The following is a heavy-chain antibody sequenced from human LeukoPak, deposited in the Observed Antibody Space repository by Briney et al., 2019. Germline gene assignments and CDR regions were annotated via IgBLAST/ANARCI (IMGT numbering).Heavy chain of an antibody. V-gene: IGHV1-2*02. J-gene: IGHJ4*02. D-gene: IGHD2/OR15-2a*01. Sequence: ASVKVSFKATGYTFTAYWINWLREAPGQGLEWMGWIKPDSGGPTYAKEFQGRVTMTTDTSITTAYMELSGLRSDDTAVYYCARLFSSWTFYAHWGQGTLVTVSS. CDR3: ARLFSSWTFYAH. CDR2: IKPDSGGP. CDR1: GYTFTAYW.